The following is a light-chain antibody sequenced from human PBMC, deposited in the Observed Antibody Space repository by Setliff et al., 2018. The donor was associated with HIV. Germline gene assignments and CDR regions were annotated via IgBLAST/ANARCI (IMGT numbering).Light chain of an antibody. CDR2: GVN. CDR3: SSYSYSTTLV. J-gene: IGLJ2*01. Sequence: SVLAQPASVSGSPGQSITISCTGTSSDVGGFDFVSWYQQHPGKAPKLIIYGVNKRPSGVSDRFSGSKSANTASLTISGLQAEDEADYFCSSYSYSTTLVFGGGTQLTVL. V-gene: IGLV2-14*01. CDR1: SSDVGGFDF.